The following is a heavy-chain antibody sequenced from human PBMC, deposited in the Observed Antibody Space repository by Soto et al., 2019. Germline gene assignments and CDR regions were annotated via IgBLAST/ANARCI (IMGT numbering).Heavy chain of an antibody. CDR1: GFTVSNNY. V-gene: IGHV3-53*01. CDR2: IYRNDIT. Sequence: EVQLVESGGGLIQPGGSLRLSCAASGFTVSNNYINWVRQAPGKGLEWVSGIYRNDITYYADSVKGRFTISRDISKNTVYLQINSLRAEDTAMYHCAKGLDYRDCPDGVCFLSFDSWGQGTLVTVSS. J-gene: IGHJ4*02. D-gene: IGHD2-8*02. CDR3: AKGLDYRDCPDGVCFLSFDS.